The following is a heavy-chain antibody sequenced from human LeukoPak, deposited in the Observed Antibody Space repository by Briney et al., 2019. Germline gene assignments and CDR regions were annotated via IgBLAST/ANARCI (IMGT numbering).Heavy chain of an antibody. D-gene: IGHD3-22*01. J-gene: IGHJ1*01. CDR2: SYYSRST. CDR1: GGSISSGGYY. V-gene: IGHV4-31*03. CDR3: ASTNGYYYDSSGYYPEYFQH. Sequence: KPSETLSLTCTVSGGSISSGGYYWSWIRQHPGKGLEWIGYSYYSRSTYYNPAPKSRVTISVDTSKNQFSLKLSSVTAADTAVYYCASTNGYYYDSSGYYPEYFQHWGQGTLVTVSS.